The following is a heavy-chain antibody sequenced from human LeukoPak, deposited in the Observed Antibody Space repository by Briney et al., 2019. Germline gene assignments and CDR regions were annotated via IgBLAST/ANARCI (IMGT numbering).Heavy chain of an antibody. Sequence: ASVKLSCKASGHTFTGYYMHWVRQAPGQGLEWMGWINPNSGGTNYAQKFHGRVTMTRDTSISTAYMELSRLRSDDTAVYYCARDSNGIAARRGDYWGQGTLVTVSS. CDR1: GHTFTGYY. CDR2: INPNSGGT. V-gene: IGHV1-2*02. CDR3: ARDSNGIAARRGDY. J-gene: IGHJ4*02. D-gene: IGHD6-6*01.